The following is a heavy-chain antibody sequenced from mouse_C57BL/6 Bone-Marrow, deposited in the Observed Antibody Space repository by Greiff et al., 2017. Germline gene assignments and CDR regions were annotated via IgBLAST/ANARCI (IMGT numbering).Heavy chain of an antibody. D-gene: IGHD1-1*01. CDR1: GYTFTDYY. J-gene: IGHJ4*01. Sequence: DVKLQESGPVLVKPGASVKMSCKASGYTFTDYYMNWVEQSHGKSLEWIGVINPYNGGTSYTQKFKGKATLTVDKSSITAYMELNSLTSEDSAVYYCARRPTYGYAMDYWGQGTSVTVSS. CDR3: ARRPTYGYAMDY. CDR2: INPYNGGT. V-gene: IGHV1-19*01.